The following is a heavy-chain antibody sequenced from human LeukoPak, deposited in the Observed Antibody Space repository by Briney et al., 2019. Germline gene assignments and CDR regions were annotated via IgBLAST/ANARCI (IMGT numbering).Heavy chain of an antibody. V-gene: IGHV1-46*01. Sequence: ASVKVSCKASGYTFISYYMYWVRQAPGQGLESIGIINPSGGSTTYAQKFQGRVAVTSDTSTSTVYMELSSLRSEDTAVYYCARDPRVGAGNDFWSGYYPYYFDYWGQGTLVTVSS. CDR3: ARDPRVGAGNDFWSGYYPYYFDY. CDR1: GYTFISYY. CDR2: INPSGGST. D-gene: IGHD3-3*01. J-gene: IGHJ4*02.